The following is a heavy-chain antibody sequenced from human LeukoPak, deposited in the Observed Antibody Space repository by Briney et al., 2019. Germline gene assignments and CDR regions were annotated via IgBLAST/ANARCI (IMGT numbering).Heavy chain of an antibody. Sequence: QPGGSLRLSCAASGFTFSIYWMSWVRQAPGQGLEWVANIKQDGSEKNYVDSVKGRFTISRDNAKNSLYLQMNSLRADDTAVYYCARLDYYFDYWGQGTLVTVSS. D-gene: IGHD3/OR15-3a*01. CDR3: ARLDYYFDY. J-gene: IGHJ4*02. CDR1: GFTFSIYW. CDR2: IKQDGSEK. V-gene: IGHV3-7*01.